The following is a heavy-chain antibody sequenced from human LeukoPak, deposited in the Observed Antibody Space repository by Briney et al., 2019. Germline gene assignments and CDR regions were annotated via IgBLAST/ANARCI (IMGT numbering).Heavy chain of an antibody. D-gene: IGHD3-22*01. V-gene: IGHV4-34*01. Sequence: SETLSLTCAVYGGSFSGYYWSWIRQPPGKGLEWIGEINHSGSTNYNPSLKSRVTISVDTSKNQFSLKLSSVTAADTAVYYCAKRSGYYSYYYYYYMDVWGKGTTVTVSS. CDR2: INHSGST. J-gene: IGHJ6*03. CDR3: AKRSGYYSYYYYYYMDV. CDR1: GGSFSGYY.